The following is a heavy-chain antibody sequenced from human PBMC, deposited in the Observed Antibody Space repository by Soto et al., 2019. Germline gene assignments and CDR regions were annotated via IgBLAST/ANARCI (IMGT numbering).Heavy chain of an antibody. CDR3: ARHHGPTTSENWFDP. V-gene: IGHV1-18*01. D-gene: IGHD5-12*01. CDR2: ISTYSGDT. Sequence: QVHLVQSGVEVKAPGASVKVSCQASGYTFFTYDISWVRQAPGQGLEWMGWISTYSGDTKYAQKFQGRVNMTTDTSTTTAYLELRSLRSDDTDVYYCARHHGPTTSENWFDPWGQGTLVTVSS. J-gene: IGHJ5*02. CDR1: GYTFFTYD.